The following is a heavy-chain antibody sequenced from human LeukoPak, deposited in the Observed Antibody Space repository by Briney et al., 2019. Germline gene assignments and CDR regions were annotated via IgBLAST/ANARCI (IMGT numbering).Heavy chain of an antibody. V-gene: IGHV4-34*01. J-gene: IGHJ3*02. CDR3: ARGLPRDGGYAVNAFDI. CDR1: GGSFSGYY. CDR2: INHSGST. D-gene: IGHD3-16*01. Sequence: SETLSLTCAVYGGSFSGYYWSWIRQPPGKGLEWIGEINHSGSTNYNPPLKSRVTISVDTSKNQYSLKLSSVTAADTAVYYCARGLPRDGGYAVNAFDIWGQGTMVTVSS.